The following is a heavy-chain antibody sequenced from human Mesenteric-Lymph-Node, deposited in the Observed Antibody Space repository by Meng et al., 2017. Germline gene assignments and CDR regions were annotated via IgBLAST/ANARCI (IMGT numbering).Heavy chain of an antibody. Sequence: QVQLQQWGAGLLTPSETLSLTSAVYGGSFSGYYWSWIRQPPGKGLEWIGEINHSGSTNYNPSLKSRVSMSVHTSKNHFSLKLTSVTAADTSMCYCASAGYYCLDYWGQGSLVTVSS. CDR2: INHSGST. CDR1: GGSFSGYY. D-gene: IGHD2/OR15-2a*01. CDR3: ASAGYYCLDY. V-gene: IGHV4-34*01. J-gene: IGHJ4*02.